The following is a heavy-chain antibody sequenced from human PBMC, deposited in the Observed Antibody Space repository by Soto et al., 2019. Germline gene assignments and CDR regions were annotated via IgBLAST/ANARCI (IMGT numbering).Heavy chain of an antibody. V-gene: IGHV1-69*13. Sequence: SVKVSCKASGGTFSSYTISWVRQAPGQGLEWMGGIIPIFGTANYAQKFQGRVTITADESTSTAYMELSSLRSEDTAVYYCARGELVDVLEWSTPGGYYYYGMDVWGQGTTVT. CDR2: IIPIFGTA. CDR3: ARGELVDVLEWSTPGGYYYYGMDV. D-gene: IGHD3-3*01. CDR1: GGTFSSYT. J-gene: IGHJ6*02.